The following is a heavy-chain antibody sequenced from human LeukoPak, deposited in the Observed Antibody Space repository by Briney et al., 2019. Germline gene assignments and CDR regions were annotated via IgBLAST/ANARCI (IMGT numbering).Heavy chain of an antibody. CDR2: IKQDGSEK. Sequence: GGSLRLSCAASGFTFSSYWMSWVRQAPGKGLEGVANIKQDGSEKYYVDSVKGRFTISRDNAKNSLYLQMNSLRAEDTAVYYCARVGRAGDLAFDIWGQGTMVTVSS. J-gene: IGHJ3*02. CDR1: GFTFSSYW. V-gene: IGHV3-7*01. CDR3: ARVGRAGDLAFDI. D-gene: IGHD3-10*01.